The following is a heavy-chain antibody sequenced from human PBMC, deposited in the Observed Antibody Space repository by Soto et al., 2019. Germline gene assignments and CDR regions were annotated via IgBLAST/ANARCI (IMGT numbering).Heavy chain of an antibody. D-gene: IGHD2-2*01. CDR2: IRSKANNYAT. J-gene: IGHJ4*02. V-gene: IGHV3-73*01. CDR3: TRSDIGYCRSTNFALDY. CDR1: GFTFSGSA. Sequence: EVQLVESGGGLVQPGGSLKLSCAASGFTFSGSAMHWVRQASGKGLEWVGRIRSKANNYATAYAASVKGRFTISRDDSKNTAYLQMNTLKTEDTAVYYCTRSDIGYCRSTNFALDYWGQGTLVTVSS.